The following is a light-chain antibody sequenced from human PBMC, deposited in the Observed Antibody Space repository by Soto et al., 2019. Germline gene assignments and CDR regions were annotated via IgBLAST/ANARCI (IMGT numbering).Light chain of an antibody. V-gene: IGKV1-39*01. CDR2: AAS. J-gene: IGKJ4*01. CDR1: QTISTY. CDR3: QQSYSTPLT. Sequence: DIQMTQSPSSLSASVGDRVTITCRASQTISTYLNWYQQKPGKAPKLLIYAASSLQSGVPSMFSGSISGTDFSLTISSLQPEDFATYYCQQSYSTPLTFGGGTKVEIK.